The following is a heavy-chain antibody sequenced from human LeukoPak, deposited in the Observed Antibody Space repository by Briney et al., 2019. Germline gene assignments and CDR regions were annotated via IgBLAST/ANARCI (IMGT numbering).Heavy chain of an antibody. CDR1: GYSISSGYY. V-gene: IGHV4-38-2*02. CDR2: IHHSGST. D-gene: IGHD2-15*01. J-gene: IGHJ3*02. Sequence: PSETLSLTCTVSGYSISSGYYWGWIRQPPGKGLEWIGSIHHSGSTYYNPSLKSRVTISVDTSKNQFSLKLSSVTAADTAVYYCARDYRLHDAFDIWGQGTMVTVSS. CDR3: ARDYRLHDAFDI.